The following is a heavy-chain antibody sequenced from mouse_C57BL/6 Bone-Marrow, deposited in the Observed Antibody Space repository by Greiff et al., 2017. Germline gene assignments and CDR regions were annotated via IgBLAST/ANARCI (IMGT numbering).Heavy chain of an antibody. CDR3: ARGYYDYGGDYVDY. J-gene: IGHJ2*01. V-gene: IGHV1-81*01. CDR1: GYTFTSYG. D-gene: IGHD2-4*01. CDR2: IYPRSGNT. Sequence: QVQLQQSGAELARPGASVKLSCKASGYTFTSYGISWVKQRTGQGLEWIGEIYPRSGNTYYNEKFKGKATLTADKSSSTAYMELRSLTSEDTAVYFCARGYYDYGGDYVDYWGQGTTLTVSS.